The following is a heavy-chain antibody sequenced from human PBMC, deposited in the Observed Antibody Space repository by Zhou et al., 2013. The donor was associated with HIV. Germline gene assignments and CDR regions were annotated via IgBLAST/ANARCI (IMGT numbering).Heavy chain of an antibody. CDR1: GGTFSSYA. D-gene: IGHD3-22*01. CDR3: ARDGSSGRKHLNYYYYMDV. V-gene: IGHV1-69*05. CDR2: IIPIFGAT. J-gene: IGHJ6*03. Sequence: QVQLVQSGAEVKKPGSSVKVSCKASGGTFSSYAISWARQAPGQGLEWMGGIIPIFGATNYAQKFQGRVTITTDESSSTAYMELSSLRSEDTAVFYCARDGSSGRKHLNYYYYMDVWGNGTTVTVSS.